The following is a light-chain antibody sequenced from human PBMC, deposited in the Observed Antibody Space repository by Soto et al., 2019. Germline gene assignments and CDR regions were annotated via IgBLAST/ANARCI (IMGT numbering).Light chain of an antibody. V-gene: IGKV3-11*01. CDR3: QHRYNWPLT. J-gene: IGKJ4*01. Sequence: EVVLTQSPATLSLSPGEKATLSCRASQDINTNLGWYQQKPGQPPSLLIYDASNRASGIPARFSGSGSGTDFPLTIDTLEPEDFAIYYCQHRYNWPLTFGAGTKVDIK. CDR1: QDINTN. CDR2: DAS.